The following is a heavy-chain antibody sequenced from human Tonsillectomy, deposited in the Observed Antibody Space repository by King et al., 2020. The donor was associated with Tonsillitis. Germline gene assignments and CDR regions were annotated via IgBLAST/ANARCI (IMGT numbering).Heavy chain of an antibody. CDR1: GYTFTSYG. CDR3: ARDVDIVPTTVDY. D-gene: IGHD5-12*01. CDR2: ISGYNGNI. V-gene: IGHV1-18*01. Sequence: VQLVESGAEVKKPGASVKVSCKASGYTFTSYGISWVRQAPGQGLEWMGWISGYNGNINYAEKLQGRVTMTTDTSTSTAYMELRNLRYDDTAAYYCARDVDIVPTTVDYWGQGTLVTVSS. J-gene: IGHJ4*02.